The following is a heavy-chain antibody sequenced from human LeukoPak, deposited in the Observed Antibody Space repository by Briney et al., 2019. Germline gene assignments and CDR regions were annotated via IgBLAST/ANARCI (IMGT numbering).Heavy chain of an antibody. CDR3: ARDYLSSGWYFGNWFDP. Sequence: GASVKVSCKASGYTFTSYGISWVRQAPGQGLEWMGWISAYNGNTNYAQKLQGRVTMTTDTSTSTACMELRSLRSDDTAVYYCARDYLSSGWYFGNWFDPWGQGTLVTVSS. CDR1: GYTFTSYG. V-gene: IGHV1-18*01. J-gene: IGHJ5*02. D-gene: IGHD6-19*01. CDR2: ISAYNGNT.